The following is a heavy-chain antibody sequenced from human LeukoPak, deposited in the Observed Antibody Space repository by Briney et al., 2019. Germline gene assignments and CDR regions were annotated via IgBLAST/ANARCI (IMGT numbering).Heavy chain of an antibody. CDR2: ISSYSGHT. D-gene: IGHD2-15*01. V-gene: IGHV1-18*01. CDR3: ARGGIDIVTVPVSNWFDP. Sequence: ASVKVSCKASGYTFTNYGISWVRQAPGQGPEWMGWISSYSGHTNYAQKLQGRVTMTTDTSTSTAYMELRSLRSDDTAVYYCARGGIDIVTVPVSNWFDPWGQGTLVTVSS. CDR1: GYTFTNYG. J-gene: IGHJ5*02.